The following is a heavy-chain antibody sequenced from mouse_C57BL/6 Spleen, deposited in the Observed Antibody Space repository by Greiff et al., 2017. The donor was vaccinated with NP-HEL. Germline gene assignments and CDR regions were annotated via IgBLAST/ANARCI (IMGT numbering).Heavy chain of an antibody. CDR3: ARLNYYFDY. CDR2: IRNKANGYTT. V-gene: IGHV7-3*01. CDR1: GFTFTDYY. J-gene: IGHJ2*01. Sequence: VQLQQSGGGLVQPGGSLSLSCAASGFTFTDYYMSWVRQPPGKALEWLGFIRNKANGYTTEYSASVKGRFTISRDNSQSILYLQMNALRAEDSATYYCARLNYYFDYWGQGTTLTVSS.